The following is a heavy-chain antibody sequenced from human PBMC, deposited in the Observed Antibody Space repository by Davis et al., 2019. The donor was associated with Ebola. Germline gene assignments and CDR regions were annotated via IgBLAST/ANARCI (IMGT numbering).Heavy chain of an antibody. Sequence: PAGSLTLSCAASGFTFSNACMSWVRQAPGKGLEWVGRIKSKTDGWTTDYAAPVKGRFTISRDDSKNTLYLQMNSLKTEDTAVYYCTTDLLTIFGVVTANFDYWGQGTLVTVSS. CDR3: TTDLLTIFGVVTANFDY. CDR2: IKSKTDGWTT. CDR1: GFTFSNAC. V-gene: IGHV3-15*01. D-gene: IGHD3-3*01. J-gene: IGHJ4*02.